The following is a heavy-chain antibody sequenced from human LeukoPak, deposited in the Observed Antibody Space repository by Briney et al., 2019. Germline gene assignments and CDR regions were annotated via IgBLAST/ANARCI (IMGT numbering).Heavy chain of an antibody. CDR3: AVFLEWQGATYYGMDV. Sequence: GGSLRLSCAASGFTFSTYSMKWVRQAPGKGLEWVSYISDSGAMYYADSVKGRFTISRDNAKNSLYLQMNSLRDEDTAVYYCAVFLEWQGATYYGMDVWGQGTTVTVSS. CDR1: GFTFSTYS. J-gene: IGHJ6*02. V-gene: IGHV3-48*02. CDR2: ISDSGAM. D-gene: IGHD3-3*01.